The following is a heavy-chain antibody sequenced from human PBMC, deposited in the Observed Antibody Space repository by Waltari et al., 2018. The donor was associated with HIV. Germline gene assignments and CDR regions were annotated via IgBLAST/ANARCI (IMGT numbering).Heavy chain of an antibody. V-gene: IGHV1-3*01. CDR2: INEGNGDT. CDR1: GYTFIRYC. D-gene: IGHD3-3*01. CDR3: ARTYDVWTGFGWFDP. J-gene: IGHJ5*02. Sequence: QVQVVQSGAEVKKPGASVKISCKASGYTFIRYCIDCVRQAPGQRIEWMGRINEGNGDTKNAKKFKGRVTITSVTTASTDYMEVSSLRSEDTAGYYCARTYDVWTGFGWFDPWGQGTLVTVSS.